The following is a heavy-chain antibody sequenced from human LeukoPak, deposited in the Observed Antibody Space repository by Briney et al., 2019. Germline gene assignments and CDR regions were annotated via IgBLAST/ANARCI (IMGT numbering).Heavy chain of an antibody. D-gene: IGHD2-2*01. CDR3: ASWGAQLLSLGNGDY. Sequence: ASVKVSCKASGYTFTGYYMHWVRQAPGQGLEWMGCINPNSGGTNYAQKFQGRVTMTRDTSISTAYMELSRLRSDDTAVYYCASWGAQLLSLGNGDYWGQGTLVTVSS. J-gene: IGHJ4*02. CDR1: GYTFTGYY. V-gene: IGHV1-2*02. CDR2: INPNSGGT.